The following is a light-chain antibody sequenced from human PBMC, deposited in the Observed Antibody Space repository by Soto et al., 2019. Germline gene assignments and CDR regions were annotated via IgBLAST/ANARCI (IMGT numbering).Light chain of an antibody. CDR3: QQRSNWPPSIT. CDR2: DAS. CDR1: QSVSSY. Sequence: EIVLTQSPATLSLSPGERATLSCRASQSVSSYLAWYQQKPGQAPRLLIYDASNRATGIPARFRGSGSGTDSTLTISSLEPEEFAVYYCQQRSNWPPSITFGQGTRLEIK. J-gene: IGKJ5*01. V-gene: IGKV3-11*01.